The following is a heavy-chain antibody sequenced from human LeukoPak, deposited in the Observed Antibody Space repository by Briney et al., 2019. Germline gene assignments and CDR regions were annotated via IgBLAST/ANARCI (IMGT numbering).Heavy chain of an antibody. V-gene: IGHV3-49*04. J-gene: IGHJ4*02. D-gene: IGHD2/OR15-2a*01. Sequence: GGSLRLSCAASGFTVSSDYMSWVRQAPGKGLEWVGFSRRKAYGGTTEHAASVKGRFTISRDDSKNIAYLQMNSLKTEDTAVYYCTRESGNIDFDYWGQGTLVTVSS. CDR3: TRESGNIDFDY. CDR1: GFTVSSDY. CDR2: SRRKAYGGTT.